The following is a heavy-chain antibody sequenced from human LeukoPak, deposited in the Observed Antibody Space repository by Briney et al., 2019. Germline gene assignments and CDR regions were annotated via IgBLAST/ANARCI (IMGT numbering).Heavy chain of an antibody. V-gene: IGHV4-34*01. CDR3: ARLGSGGYLH. Sequence: SETLSLTCAVYGGSFSGYYWSWIRQPPGKGLEWIGEINHSGSTNYNPSLKSRVTISVDTSKNQFSLELSSVTAADTAVYYCARLGSGGYLHWGQGTLVTVSS. CDR2: INHSGST. CDR1: GGSFSGYY. D-gene: IGHD3-10*01. J-gene: IGHJ4*02.